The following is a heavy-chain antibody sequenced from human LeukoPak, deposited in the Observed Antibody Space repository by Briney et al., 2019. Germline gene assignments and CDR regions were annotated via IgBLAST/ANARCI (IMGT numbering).Heavy chain of an antibody. D-gene: IGHD6-13*01. J-gene: IGHJ2*01. CDR3: ARRGGNPTAAGNLVRNWYFDL. Sequence: SETLSLTCVVSDGSISSNNWWSWVRQPPGKGLEWIGEIFHSGSTNYNPALKSRVTISVDNSKNQFSLKLSSVTAADTAVYYCARRGGNPTAAGNLVRNWYFDLWGRGTLVTVSS. V-gene: IGHV4-4*02. CDR2: IFHSGST. CDR1: DGSISSNNW.